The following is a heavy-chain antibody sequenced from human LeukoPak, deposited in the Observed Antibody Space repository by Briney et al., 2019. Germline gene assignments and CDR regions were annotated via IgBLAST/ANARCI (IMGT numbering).Heavy chain of an antibody. J-gene: IGHJ4*02. CDR3: ARGVQSGSYYYFDY. CDR1: GYTFTNYF. V-gene: IGHV1-46*01. Sequence: ASVKVSCKASGYTFTNYFMHWVRQAPGQGLEWMGVINPSGGGTTYAQRFQGRVTMTRDTSTSTVYMELSSLRSEDTAVYYCARGVQSGSYYYFDYWGQGTLVTVSS. CDR2: INPSGGGT. D-gene: IGHD1-26*01.